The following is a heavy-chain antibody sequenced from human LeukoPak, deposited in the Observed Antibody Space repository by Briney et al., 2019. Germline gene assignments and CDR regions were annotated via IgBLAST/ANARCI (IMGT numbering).Heavy chain of an antibody. Sequence: SETLSLTCTVSGDSLRSYYWSLIRQSAGKGLEWIGRINSSGSTNYKPSLKSRVTMSVDTSKNQFSLSLTSVTAADTAVYYCARGGGHDAFDISGQGTIVTVSS. CDR2: INSSGST. V-gene: IGHV4-4*07. CDR3: ARGGGHDAFDI. CDR1: GDSLRSYY. J-gene: IGHJ3*02.